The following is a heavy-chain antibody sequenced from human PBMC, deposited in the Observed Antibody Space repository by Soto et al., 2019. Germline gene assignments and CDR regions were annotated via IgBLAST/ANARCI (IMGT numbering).Heavy chain of an antibody. CDR3: AREGLTTVTPRAYYYGMDV. V-gene: IGHV3-30-3*01. D-gene: IGHD4-17*01. Sequence: GGSLRLSCAASGFTFSSYAMHWVRQAPGKGLEWVAVISYDGSNKYYADSVKGRFTISRDNSKNTLYLQMNSLRAEDTAVYYCAREGLTTVTPRAYYYGMDVWGQGTTVPVSS. CDR1: GFTFSSYA. J-gene: IGHJ6*02. CDR2: ISYDGSNK.